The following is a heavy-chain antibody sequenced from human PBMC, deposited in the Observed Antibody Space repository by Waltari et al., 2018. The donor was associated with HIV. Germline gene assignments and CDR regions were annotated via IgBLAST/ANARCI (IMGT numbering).Heavy chain of an antibody. Sequence: FSGFSLSTRGVGVGWIRQPPRKALEWLALLYWNDEERYSPSLKSRLTITKDTSKNQVLLTMTDMDPVDTATYFCVHRLGSRTWYGNFDYWGQGILVRVSS. D-gene: IGHD6-13*01. CDR3: VHRLGSRTWYGNFDY. CDR2: LYWNDEE. V-gene: IGHV2-5*01. CDR1: GFSLSTRGVG. J-gene: IGHJ4*02.